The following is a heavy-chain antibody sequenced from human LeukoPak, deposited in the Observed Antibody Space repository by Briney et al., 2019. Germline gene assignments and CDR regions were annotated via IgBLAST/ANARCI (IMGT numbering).Heavy chain of an antibody. J-gene: IGHJ4*02. CDR3: ARASVVRGGRVYFDY. Sequence: GASVKVSCKASGYTFTSYYMHWVRQAPGQGLEWMGIINPSGGSTSYAQKFQGRVTMTRDTSISTAYMELSSVTAADTAVYYCARASVVRGGRVYFDYWGQGTLVTVSS. CDR1: GYTFTSYY. CDR2: INPSGGST. V-gene: IGHV1-46*01. D-gene: IGHD3-10*01.